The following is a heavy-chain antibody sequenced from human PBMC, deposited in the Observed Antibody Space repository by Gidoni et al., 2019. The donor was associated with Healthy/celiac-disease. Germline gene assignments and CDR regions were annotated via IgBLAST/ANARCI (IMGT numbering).Heavy chain of an antibody. D-gene: IGHD4-17*01. CDR3: ARGRGTVTTAAIDY. J-gene: IGHJ4*02. Sequence: QVQLVQSGAEVKKPGSSVKVSCKASGGTFSIYAISWVRQAPGQGLEWMGGIIPIFGTANYAQKFQGRVTITADESTSTDYMELSSLRSEDTAVYYCARGRGTVTTAAIDYWGQGTLVTVSS. CDR2: IIPIFGTA. CDR1: GGTFSIYA. V-gene: IGHV1-69*01.